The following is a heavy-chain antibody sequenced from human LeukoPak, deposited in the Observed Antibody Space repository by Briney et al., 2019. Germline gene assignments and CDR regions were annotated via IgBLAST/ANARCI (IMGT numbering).Heavy chain of an antibody. J-gene: IGHJ4*02. V-gene: IGHV3-9*01. Sequence: SGGSLRLSCAASGFIFSSYWMSWVRKAPGKGLEWVSGISWNSGSIGYADSVKGRFTISRDNSKNMLYLQMTSLRLEDTALYYCAKDLGPAADGTYFDFWGQGTLVTVSS. CDR1: GFIFSSYW. CDR3: AKDLGPAADGTYFDF. CDR2: ISWNSGSI. D-gene: IGHD6-13*01.